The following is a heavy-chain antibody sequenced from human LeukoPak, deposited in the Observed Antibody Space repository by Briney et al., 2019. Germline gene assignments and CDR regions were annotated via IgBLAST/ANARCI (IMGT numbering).Heavy chain of an antibody. CDR3: ARGYYDILTGYDY. D-gene: IGHD3-9*01. V-gene: IGHV3-23*01. CDR2: IGSSGGGI. Sequence: GGSLRLSCAASGFTFSTYTIYWVRHPPGKRVEWVSIIGSSGGGIHYADSVKGRFTISRDNSKIALYLQMNSLRVEDTAVYYCARGYYDILTGYDYWGQGTLVTVSS. J-gene: IGHJ4*02. CDR1: GFTFSTYT.